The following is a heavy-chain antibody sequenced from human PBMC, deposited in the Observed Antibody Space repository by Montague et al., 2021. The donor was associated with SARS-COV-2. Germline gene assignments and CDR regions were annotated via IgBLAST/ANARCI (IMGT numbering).Heavy chain of an antibody. CDR1: GGSISGYY. CDR2: IYYSGST. CDR3: ARLLRSCSNGVCRTYYYYAMDV. J-gene: IGHJ6*02. Sequence: SETLSLTCTVSGGSISGYYCSWIRQSPGKGLEWIGYIYYSGSTKXNPXLESRVTASVDRSKNQVSLKLSSVTPADTAVYYCARLLRSCSNGVCRTYYYYAMDVWGQGTTVTVSS. D-gene: IGHD2-8*01. V-gene: IGHV4-59*01.